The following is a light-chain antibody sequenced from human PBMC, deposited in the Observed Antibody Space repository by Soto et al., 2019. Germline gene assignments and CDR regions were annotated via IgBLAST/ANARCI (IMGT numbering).Light chain of an antibody. Sequence: IQMTQSPSSVSASVGDRVTITCRASQPISSWLAWYQQKPGQPPNLLIYSASTLRSGVPSRGSGSESGTLFTLTITNLQTEDFETDDGQQASSFPLTFGGGTKVEV. CDR3: QQASSFPLT. CDR1: QPISSW. J-gene: IGKJ4*01. V-gene: IGKV1-12*01. CDR2: SAS.